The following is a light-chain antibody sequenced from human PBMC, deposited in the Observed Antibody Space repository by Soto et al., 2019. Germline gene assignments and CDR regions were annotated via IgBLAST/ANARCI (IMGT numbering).Light chain of an antibody. CDR2: DAF. CDR1: QSISSW. J-gene: IGKJ1*01. V-gene: IGKV1-5*01. Sequence: DIQLTQSPSTLSLSVGDRVTITCRASQSISSWSAWYQQRTGEGPKLLIYDAFSLESGVPSRVSGSVSGTEFTLTIIMLQPDDFATYYCEHYNSYSAAFGKGTKV. CDR3: EHYNSYSAA.